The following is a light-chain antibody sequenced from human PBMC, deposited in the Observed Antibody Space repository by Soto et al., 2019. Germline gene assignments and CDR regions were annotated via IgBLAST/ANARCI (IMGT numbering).Light chain of an antibody. CDR2: YIS. CDR3: QQSSTWPWT. Sequence: DIPMTQSPSSLSASVGDTVTITCRASQSVGGYLSWYQQKSGTAPKLLIYYISNLESGVPPRFSGSGSGTDFTLTISSLQPEDFGTYYCQQSSTWPWTFGRGTKVEIK. J-gene: IGKJ1*01. CDR1: QSVGGY. V-gene: IGKV1-39*01.